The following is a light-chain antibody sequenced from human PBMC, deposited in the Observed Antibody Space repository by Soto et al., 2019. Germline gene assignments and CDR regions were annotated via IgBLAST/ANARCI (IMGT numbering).Light chain of an antibody. V-gene: IGLV4-69*01. CDR3: QTWGNGTWV. CDR2: LNSDGSH. J-gene: IGLJ3*02. CDR1: SGHSSYA. Sequence: QLVLTQSPSASASLGASVKLTCTLSSGHSSYAIAWHQQQPEKGPRYLMKLNSDGSHSKGDGIPDRFSGSSSGAERYLTISSLQSEDEADYYCQTWGNGTWVFGGGTKVTVL.